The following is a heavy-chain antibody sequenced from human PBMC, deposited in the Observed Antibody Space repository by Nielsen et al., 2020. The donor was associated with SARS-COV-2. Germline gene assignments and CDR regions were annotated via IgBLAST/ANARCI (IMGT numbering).Heavy chain of an antibody. CDR3: ARDRRPRQRLSDFWSGYYTWGWFDP. D-gene: IGHD3-3*01. CDR2: ISAYNGNT. Sequence: WVRQAPGQGLEWMGWISAYNGNTNYAQKLQGRVTMTTDTSTSTAYMELRSLRSDDTAVYYCARDRRPRQRLSDFWSGYYTWGWFDPWGQGTLVTVSS. J-gene: IGHJ5*02. V-gene: IGHV1-18*01.